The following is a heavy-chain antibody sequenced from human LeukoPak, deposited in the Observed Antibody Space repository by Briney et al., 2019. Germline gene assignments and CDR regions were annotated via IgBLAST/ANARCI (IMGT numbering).Heavy chain of an antibody. J-gene: IGHJ5*02. Sequence: ASVTVSCKASGYTFTGYSMHWVRQAPGQGLEWMGWINPNSGGTNYAQKFQGRVTMTRDTSISTAYMELSRLRSDDTAVYYRARAGIRYSGFDPWGQGTLVTVSS. V-gene: IGHV1-2*02. D-gene: IGHD3-9*01. CDR2: INPNSGGT. CDR3: ARAGIRYSGFDP. CDR1: GYTFTGYS.